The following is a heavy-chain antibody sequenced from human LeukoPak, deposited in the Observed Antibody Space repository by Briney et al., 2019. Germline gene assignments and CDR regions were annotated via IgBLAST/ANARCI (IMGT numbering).Heavy chain of an antibody. D-gene: IGHD3-22*01. CDR1: GGSLSSYY. V-gene: IGHV4-59*01. J-gene: IGHJ4*02. CDR2: IYYSGST. Sequence: PSETLSLTCTVSGGSLSSYYCSWIRQPPGKGLEWIGYIYYSGSTNYNPSLKSRVTISVDTSKNQFSPKLSSVTAADTPVYYCARVDDSSGDYWGQGTLVTVSS. CDR3: ARVDDSSGDY.